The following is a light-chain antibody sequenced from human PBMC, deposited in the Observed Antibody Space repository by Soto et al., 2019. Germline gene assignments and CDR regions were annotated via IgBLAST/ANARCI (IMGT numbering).Light chain of an antibody. CDR1: QSVSSN. Sequence: EIVMTQSPATLSVSPGERATLSCRASQSVSSNLAWYQQKPGQAPRLLMYGSSTRATGIPDRFSSSGSGTEFTLTLIRLESEDFAVYYCQQHKNWPRWTVGRGTKVEIK. V-gene: IGKV3-15*01. CDR2: GSS. J-gene: IGKJ1*01. CDR3: QQHKNWPRWT.